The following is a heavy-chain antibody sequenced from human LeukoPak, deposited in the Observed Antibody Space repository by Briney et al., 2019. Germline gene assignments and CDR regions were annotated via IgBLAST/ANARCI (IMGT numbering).Heavy chain of an antibody. Sequence: GGSLRLSCVGSGFTFRSHAMSWVRQAPEKGLEFVSGIYENGGTTYYADSVKGRFTISRDNSKNTLYVQMNGLRAEDTAVYYCAKGHYYGSGSLDYWGQGTLVTVSS. CDR2: IYENGGTT. CDR3: AKGHYYGSGSLDY. J-gene: IGHJ4*02. V-gene: IGHV3-23*01. D-gene: IGHD3-10*01. CDR1: GFTFRSHA.